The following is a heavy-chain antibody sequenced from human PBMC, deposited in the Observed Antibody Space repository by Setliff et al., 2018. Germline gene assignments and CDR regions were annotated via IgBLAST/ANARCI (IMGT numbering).Heavy chain of an antibody. CDR3: VREGVDSRSSTDYRYYMDV. V-gene: IGHV1-24*01. Sequence: ASVKVSCKLSGNTLTELSMHWVRQAPGGGPEWVGGFDPQGGEIIYAQKFQGRITMTEDTSTNTAYMQLSSLGSEDTAVYYCVREGVDSRSSTDYRYYMDVWGKGTTVTVSS. D-gene: IGHD3-22*01. CDR1: GNTLTELS. J-gene: IGHJ6*03. CDR2: FDPQGGEI.